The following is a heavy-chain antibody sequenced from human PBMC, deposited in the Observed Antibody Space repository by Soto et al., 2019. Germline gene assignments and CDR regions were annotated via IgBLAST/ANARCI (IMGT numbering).Heavy chain of an antibody. CDR3: AREREASSGWHYYGMDV. J-gene: IGHJ6*02. Sequence: GASVKVSCKVSGYSLTELSIHWVRQAPGEGLEWMGGYDLEKGETIYAQKFQGRVTMTTDTSTSTAYMELRSLRSDDTAVYYCAREREASSGWHYYGMDVWGQGTTVTVSS. D-gene: IGHD6-19*01. V-gene: IGHV1-24*01. CDR2: YDLEKGET. CDR1: GYSLTELS.